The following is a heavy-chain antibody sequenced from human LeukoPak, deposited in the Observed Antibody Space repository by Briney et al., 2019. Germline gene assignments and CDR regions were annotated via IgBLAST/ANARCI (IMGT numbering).Heavy chain of an antibody. CDR2: IKQDGSEK. V-gene: IGHV3-7*01. J-gene: IGHJ4*02. CDR1: GFTFSTYW. CDR3: AKYYYDSSGTSYFDY. D-gene: IGHD3-22*01. Sequence: GGSLRLSCAASGFTFSTYWMSWVRQAPGKGLEWVANIKQDGSEKKYVDSVKGRSTISRDNAKNTLYLQMNSLRAEDTAVYYCAKYYYDSSGTSYFDYWGQGTLVTVSS.